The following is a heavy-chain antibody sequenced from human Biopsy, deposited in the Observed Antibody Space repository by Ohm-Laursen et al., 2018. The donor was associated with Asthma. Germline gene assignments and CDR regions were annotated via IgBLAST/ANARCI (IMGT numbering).Heavy chain of an antibody. D-gene: IGHD5-24*01. CDR2: IYSGDNT. V-gene: IGHV3-53*01. J-gene: IGHJ6*02. CDR3: ARISRLGYNSLDYGMDV. CDR1: VFSVSTKY. Sequence: SLRLSCAASVFSVSTKYMSWVRQAPAQGLEWVSLIYSGDNTYYADSVKGRFTISRDHSKLYLQMNNLRAEDAAVYHCARISRLGYNSLDYGMDVWGQGTTVTVSS.